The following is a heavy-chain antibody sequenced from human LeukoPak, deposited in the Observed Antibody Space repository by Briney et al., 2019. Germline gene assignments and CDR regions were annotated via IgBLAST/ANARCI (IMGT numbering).Heavy chain of an antibody. Sequence: ASVKVSCKASGYTFTSYYMHWVRQAPGQGLEWMGIINPSGGSTNYAQKFQGRVTMTRDMSTSTVYMELSSLRSEDTAVYCCATAARCSRTSCADAFDIWGQATMVTVPS. CDR2: INPSGGST. J-gene: IGHJ3*02. D-gene: IGHD2-2*01. CDR3: ATAARCSRTSCADAFDI. V-gene: IGHV1-46*01. CDR1: GYTFTSYY.